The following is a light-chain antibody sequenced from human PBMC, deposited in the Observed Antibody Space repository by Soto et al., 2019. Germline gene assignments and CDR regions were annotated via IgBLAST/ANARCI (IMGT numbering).Light chain of an antibody. CDR3: SSYAGSNNVV. CDR2: EVS. J-gene: IGLJ2*01. CDR1: SSDVGGYNY. Sequence: QPVVTQPPSASGSPGQSVTISCTGTSSDVGGYNYVSWYQQHPGKAPKLMIYEVSKRPSGVPDRFSGSKSGNTASLTVSGLQAEDEADYYCSSYAGSNNVVFGGGTKLTVL. V-gene: IGLV2-8*01.